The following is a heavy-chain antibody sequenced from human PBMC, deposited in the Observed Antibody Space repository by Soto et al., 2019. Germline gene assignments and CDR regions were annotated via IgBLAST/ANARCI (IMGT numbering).Heavy chain of an antibody. D-gene: IGHD2-15*01. Sequence: KFQGRVTITRDTSASTAYMELSSLRSEDTAVYYCARDHMGYCSGGSCLIPDAFDIWGQGTMVTVSS. V-gene: IGHV1-3*01. CDR3: ARDHMGYCSGGSCLIPDAFDI. J-gene: IGHJ3*02.